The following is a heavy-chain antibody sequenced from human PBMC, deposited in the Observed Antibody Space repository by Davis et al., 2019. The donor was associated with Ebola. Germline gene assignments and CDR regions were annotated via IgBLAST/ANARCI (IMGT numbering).Heavy chain of an antibody. Sequence: ASVKVSCNASGYIFTGYNIHWVRQAPGQGLEWMGWINPNTGGTNYAQRFQGRVTLTRDTSISAAYMELSRLRSDDTAVFYCARVRWGEEWSDYWGQGTLVTVSS. V-gene: IGHV1-2*02. D-gene: IGHD3-16*01. J-gene: IGHJ4*02. CDR3: ARVRWGEEWSDY. CDR2: INPNTGGT. CDR1: GYIFTGYN.